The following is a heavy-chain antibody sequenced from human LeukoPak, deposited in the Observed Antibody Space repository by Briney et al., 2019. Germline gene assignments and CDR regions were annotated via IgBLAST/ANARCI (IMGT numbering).Heavy chain of an antibody. CDR1: GFTFSDYY. D-gene: IGHD6-13*01. Sequence: GGTLTLTCAASGFTFSDYYMSWIRQPPGKGLEWISYISSSGSTIYYADSVKGRFTISRDSAKNSLYLQMNRLRAEDTAVYYCAGSSWWYYYYYMDVWGKGTTVTVSS. CDR2: ISSSGSTI. V-gene: IGHV3-11*04. J-gene: IGHJ6*03. CDR3: AGSSWWYYYYYMDV.